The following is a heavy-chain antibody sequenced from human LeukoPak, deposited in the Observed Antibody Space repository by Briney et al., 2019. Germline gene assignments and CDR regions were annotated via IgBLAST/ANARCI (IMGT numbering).Heavy chain of an antibody. J-gene: IGHJ4*02. V-gene: IGHV3-53*01. D-gene: IGHD3-22*01. CDR3: AKHYYYDSSGPIFDY. Sequence: PGGSLRLSCAASGFTVSSNYMSWVRQAPGKGLEWVSVIYSGGSTYYADSVKGRFTISRDNSKNTLYLQMNSLRAEDTAVYYCAKHYYYDSSGPIFDYWGQGTLVTVSS. CDR2: IYSGGST. CDR1: GFTVSSNY.